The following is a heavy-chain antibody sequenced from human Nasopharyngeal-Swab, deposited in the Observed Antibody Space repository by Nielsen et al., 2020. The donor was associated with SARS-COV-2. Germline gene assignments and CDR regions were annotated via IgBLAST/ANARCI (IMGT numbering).Heavy chain of an antibody. CDR1: GFTFSSYG. J-gene: IGHJ6*02. CDR2: IWYDGSNK. D-gene: IGHD1-26*01. V-gene: IGHV3-33*01. Sequence: GESLKISCAASGFTFSSYGMHWVRQAPGKGLEWVAVIWYDGSNKYYADSVKGRFTISRDNSKNTLYLQMNSLRAEDTAVYYCARDQGGSGSYSLYGMDVWGQGTTVTVSS. CDR3: ARDQGGSGSYSLYGMDV.